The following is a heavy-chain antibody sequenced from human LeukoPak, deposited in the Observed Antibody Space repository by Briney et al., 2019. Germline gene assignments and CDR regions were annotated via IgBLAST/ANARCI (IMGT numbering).Heavy chain of an antibody. D-gene: IGHD3-22*01. Sequence: GGSLRLSCAASGFTFSSYSMNWVRQAPGKGLEWVSSISSSSSYIYYAGSVKGRFTISRDNAKNSLYLQMNSLRAEDTAVYYCASLALYDSSGYYPYSAPLNYWGQGTLVTVSS. J-gene: IGHJ4*02. CDR2: ISSSSSYI. CDR3: ASLALYDSSGYYPYSAPLNY. CDR1: GFTFSSYS. V-gene: IGHV3-21*01.